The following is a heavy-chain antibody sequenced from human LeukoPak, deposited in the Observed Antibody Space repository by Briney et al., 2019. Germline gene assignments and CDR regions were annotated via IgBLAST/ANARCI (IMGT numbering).Heavy chain of an antibody. Sequence: GRSLRLSCAASGFTISSYWMSWVRQAPGKGLEWVANIKQDGSEKYYVDSVKGRFTISRDNAKNSLYLQMNSLRAEDTAVYYCARRSPRKGELLAFDIWGQGTMVTVSS. CDR3: ARRSPRKGELLAFDI. J-gene: IGHJ3*02. CDR2: IKQDGSEK. D-gene: IGHD3-10*01. V-gene: IGHV3-7*01. CDR1: GFTISSYW.